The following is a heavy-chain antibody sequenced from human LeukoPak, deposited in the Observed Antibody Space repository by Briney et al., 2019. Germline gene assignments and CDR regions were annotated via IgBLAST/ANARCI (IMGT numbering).Heavy chain of an antibody. CDR3: AREGTFGGVIAQGPFDY. CDR2: ISAYNGNT. D-gene: IGHD3-16*02. Sequence: ASVKVSCKASGYTFTSYGISWVRQAPGQGLEWMGWISAYNGNTNYAQKLQGRVTMTIDTSTSTAYMELRSLRSDDTAVYYCAREGTFGGVIAQGPFDYWGQGTLVTVSS. V-gene: IGHV1-18*01. J-gene: IGHJ4*02. CDR1: GYTFTSYG.